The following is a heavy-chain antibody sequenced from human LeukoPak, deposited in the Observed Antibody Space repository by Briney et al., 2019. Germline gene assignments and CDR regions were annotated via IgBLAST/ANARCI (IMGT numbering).Heavy chain of an antibody. CDR3: AREAWFDP. J-gene: IGHJ5*02. CDR1: GFTLSSYS. V-gene: IGHV3-21*06. Sequence: PGGSLRLSCVASGFTLSSYSMNWVRQAPGKGLEWVSVISSTRSYIRYAESVKGRFTISRDNAKNSLFLEMKSLRAEDTAVYYCAREAWFDPWGQGTLVTVSS. CDR2: ISSTRSYI.